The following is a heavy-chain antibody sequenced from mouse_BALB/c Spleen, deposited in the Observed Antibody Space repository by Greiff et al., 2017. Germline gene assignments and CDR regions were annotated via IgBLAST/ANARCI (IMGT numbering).Heavy chain of an antibody. J-gene: IGHJ4*01. D-gene: IGHD2-14*01. Sequence: EVKVVESGGGLVQPGGSLRLSCATSGFTFTDYYMSWVRQPPGKALEWLGFIRNKANGYTTEYSASVKDRFTISRDNSQSILYLQMNTLRAEDSATYYCARAYYRDYYAMDYWGQGTSVTVSS. CDR3: ARAYYRDYYAMDY. CDR2: IRNKANGYTT. V-gene: IGHV7-3*02. CDR1: GFTFTDYY.